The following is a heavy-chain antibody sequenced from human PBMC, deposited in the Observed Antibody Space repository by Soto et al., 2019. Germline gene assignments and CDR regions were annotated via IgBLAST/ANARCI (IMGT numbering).Heavy chain of an antibody. Sequence: EEQLVESGGGLVQPGGSLTLSCAASGFTFSEHYMEWVRQAPGKGVEWVARSRNEAKSYSTDYAASVKGRFTVSRDLSMNSLYLQMNNLKTEDTAVYYCSRMEGGWGQGTLVTVSS. D-gene: IGHD1-26*01. J-gene: IGHJ4*02. CDR2: SRNEAKSYST. V-gene: IGHV3-72*01. CDR3: SRMEGG. CDR1: GFTFSEHY.